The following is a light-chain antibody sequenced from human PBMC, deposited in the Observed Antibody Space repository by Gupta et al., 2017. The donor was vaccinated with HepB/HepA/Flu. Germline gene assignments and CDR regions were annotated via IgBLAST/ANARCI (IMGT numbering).Light chain of an antibody. CDR3: QQGDSTSCI. V-gene: IGKV1-39*01. Sequence: MEMTQSPSSLPAFVGYRVTIICRASQTINIYLNWSQQKPGKAPKLLIYCASSRQRGVPSRFSGSGSGTDFTLTISRLQPEDFATYYCQQGDSTSCIFGQGTKVEIK. J-gene: IGKJ2*02. CDR2: CAS. CDR1: QTINIY.